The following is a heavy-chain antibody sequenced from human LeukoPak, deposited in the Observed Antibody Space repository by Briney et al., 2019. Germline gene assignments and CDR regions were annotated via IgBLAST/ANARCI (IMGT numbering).Heavy chain of an antibody. CDR2: INPKSGDT. Sequence: ASVQVSCKASGYTFTDYFIHWVRQAPGQGLEWMGWINPKSGDTKYRQKFQGRVTVTRDTSITTAYMEPSRLTSDDTAIYYCARVVYDSSGYYLGYWGQGTLVTVSS. J-gene: IGHJ4*02. D-gene: IGHD3-22*01. CDR3: ARVVYDSSGYYLGY. CDR1: GYTFTDYF. V-gene: IGHV1-2*02.